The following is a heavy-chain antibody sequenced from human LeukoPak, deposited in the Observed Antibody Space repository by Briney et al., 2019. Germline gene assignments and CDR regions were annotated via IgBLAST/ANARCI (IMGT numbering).Heavy chain of an antibody. J-gene: IGHJ6*03. CDR2: INAGNGNT. CDR3: ARTGTVDWNDRDYYYYMDV. D-gene: IGHD1-1*01. Sequence: ASVKVSCKASGYTFTSYATHWVRQAPGQRLEWMGWINAGNGNTKYSQKFQGRVTITRDTSASTAYMELSSLRSEDTAVYYCARTGTVDWNDRDYYYYMDVWGKGTTVTVSS. V-gene: IGHV1-3*01. CDR1: GYTFTSYA.